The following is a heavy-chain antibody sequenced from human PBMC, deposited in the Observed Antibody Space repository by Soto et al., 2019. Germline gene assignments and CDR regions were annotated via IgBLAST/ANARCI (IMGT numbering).Heavy chain of an antibody. CDR2: ISYDGSNK. CDR1: GFTFSSYG. V-gene: IGHV3-30*18. Sequence: QVQLVESGGGVVQPGRSLRLSCAASGFTFSSYGMHWVRQAPGKGLEWVAVISYDGSNKYYADSVKGRFTISRDNSKNTLYLQMNSLRAEDTAVYYCAKAPLGDYDSSGPLDYWGQGTLVTVSS. CDR3: AKAPLGDYDSSGPLDY. J-gene: IGHJ4*02. D-gene: IGHD3-22*01.